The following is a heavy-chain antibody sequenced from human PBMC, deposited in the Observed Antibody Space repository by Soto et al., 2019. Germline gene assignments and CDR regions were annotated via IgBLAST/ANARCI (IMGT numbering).Heavy chain of an antibody. J-gene: IGHJ6*02. CDR3: ARGRAAGTRPPSLHYYYYYGMDV. CDR1: GGSISSGGYY. CDR2: IYYSGST. Sequence: PSETLSLTCTVSGGSISSGGYYWSWIRQHPGKGLEWIGYIYYSGSTYYNPSLKSRVTISVDTSKNQFSLKLSSVTAADTAVYYCARGRAAGTRPPSLHYYYYYGMDVWGQGTTVTVSS. D-gene: IGHD6-13*01. V-gene: IGHV4-31*03.